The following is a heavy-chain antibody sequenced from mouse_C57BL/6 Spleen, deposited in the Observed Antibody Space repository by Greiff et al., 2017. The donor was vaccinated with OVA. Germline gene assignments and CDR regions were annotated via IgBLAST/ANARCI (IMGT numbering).Heavy chain of an antibody. J-gene: IGHJ2*01. Sequence: QVQLQQPGAELVMPGASVKLSCKASGYTFTSYWMHWVKQRPGQGLEWIGEIDPSDSYTNYNQKFKDKSTLTVDKSSSTAYMQLSSLTSEDSAVYYCAPITTVVSPFDYWGQGTTLTVSS. D-gene: IGHD1-1*01. CDR3: APITTVVSPFDY. V-gene: IGHV1-69*01. CDR1: GYTFTSYW. CDR2: IDPSDSYT.